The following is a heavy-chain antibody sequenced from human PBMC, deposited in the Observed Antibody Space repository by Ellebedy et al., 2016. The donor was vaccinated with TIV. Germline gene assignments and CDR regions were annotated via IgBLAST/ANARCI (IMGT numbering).Heavy chain of an antibody. J-gene: IGHJ2*01. CDR1: GFTFSSYS. CDR3: ASDVDTAMDYYWYFDL. V-gene: IGHV3-48*04. Sequence: GESLKISXAASGFTFSSYSMNWVRQAPGKGLEWVSYISSSSSTIYYADSVKGRFTISRDNAKNSLYLQMNSLRAEDTAVYYCASDVDTAMDYYWYFDLWGRGTLVTVSS. CDR2: ISSSSSTI. D-gene: IGHD5-18*01.